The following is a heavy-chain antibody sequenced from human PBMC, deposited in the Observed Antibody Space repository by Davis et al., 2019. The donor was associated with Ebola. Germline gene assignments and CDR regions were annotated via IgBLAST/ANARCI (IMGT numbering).Heavy chain of an antibody. D-gene: IGHD3-3*01. Sequence: GSLRLSCAVSGDSISSSNWWRWVRQPPGKGLEWIGEISQSGSTNYNPSLKSRVTISVDTSKNQFSLKLSSVTAADTAVYYCARGTFWSGYSFDYWGQGTLVTVSS. CDR2: ISQSGST. V-gene: IGHV4-4*02. CDR1: GDSISSSNW. CDR3: ARGTFWSGYSFDY. J-gene: IGHJ4*02.